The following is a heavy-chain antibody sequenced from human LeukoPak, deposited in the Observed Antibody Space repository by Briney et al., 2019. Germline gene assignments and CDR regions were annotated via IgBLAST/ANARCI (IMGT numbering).Heavy chain of an antibody. CDR1: GYTFTGYY. CDR3: ARGDVVVPAAIPNYYYYYYMDV. CDR2: INPNSGGT. J-gene: IGHJ6*03. D-gene: IGHD2-2*01. V-gene: IGHV1-2*02. Sequence: GASVKVSCKASGYTFTGYYMHWVRQAPGQGLEWMGWINPNSGGTDYAQKFQGRVTMSRDTSISTACMELSRLRSDDTAVYYCARGDVVVPAAIPNYYYYYYMDVWGKGTTVTVSS.